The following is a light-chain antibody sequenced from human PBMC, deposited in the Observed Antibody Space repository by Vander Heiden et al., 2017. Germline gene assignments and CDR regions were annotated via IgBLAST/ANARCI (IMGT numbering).Light chain of an antibody. CDR1: QSIRKY. Sequence: DIQMTQSPSSLSASVGDRVTITCRASQSIRKYLNWYQQKPGKAPKFLISDASTLESGVPSRSSGSGPGTDFTLTISRLQPDDFATYHFQQTDNVPWTFGRGTEVEIK. J-gene: IGKJ1*01. CDR2: DAS. V-gene: IGKV1-39*01. CDR3: QQTDNVPWT.